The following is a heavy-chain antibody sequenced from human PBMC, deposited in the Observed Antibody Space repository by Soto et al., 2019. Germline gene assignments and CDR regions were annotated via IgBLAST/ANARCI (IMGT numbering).Heavy chain of an antibody. CDR2: ISAYNGNT. CDR3: ARGAFCGGAPGCRDMDV. CDR1: GYNFISHS. D-gene: IGHD2-21*01. V-gene: IGHV1-18*01. Sequence: QIQLVQSGGEVKKPGASVKVSCKSSGYNFISHSITWVRQAPGQGLEWMGRISAYNGNTNHAQKFQGRLTMTTDTTTCTAYKELRSVSSDDTAVDYCARGAFCGGAPGCRDMDVWGQGTTVTVSS. J-gene: IGHJ6*02.